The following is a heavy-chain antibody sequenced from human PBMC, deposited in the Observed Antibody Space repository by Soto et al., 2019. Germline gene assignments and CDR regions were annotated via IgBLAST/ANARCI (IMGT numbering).Heavy chain of an antibody. J-gene: IGHJ3*02. Sequence: LTCTVSGGSISSGDYYWSWIRQPPGKGLEWIGYIYYSGSTYYNPSLKSRVTISVDTSKNQFSLKLSSVTAADTAVYYCARDIGSGYLGALVAFDIWGQGTMVTVSS. V-gene: IGHV4-30-4*01. CDR1: GGSISSGDYY. CDR2: IYYSGST. CDR3: ARDIGSGYLGALVAFDI. D-gene: IGHD3-22*01.